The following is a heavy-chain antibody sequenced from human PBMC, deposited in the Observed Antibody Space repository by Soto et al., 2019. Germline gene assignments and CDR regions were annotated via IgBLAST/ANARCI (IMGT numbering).Heavy chain of an antibody. D-gene: IGHD4-17*01. V-gene: IGHV3-23*01. J-gene: IGHJ5*01. CDR1: GFTFNNYA. Sequence: HPGGSLRLSCTASGFTFNNYAMTWVRQAPGRGLEGVSGITASGGRTYYADSVKGRFTISRDNSKSTLYLQMNSLRADDTAVYYFAKDTRYADYVRWFDSWGQGTLVTVSS. CDR3: AKDTRYADYVRWFDS. CDR2: ITASGGRT.